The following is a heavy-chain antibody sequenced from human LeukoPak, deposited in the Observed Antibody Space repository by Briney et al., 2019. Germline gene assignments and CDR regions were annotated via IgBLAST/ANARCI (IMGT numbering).Heavy chain of an antibody. CDR3: ASWYSGYDQAYALGY. D-gene: IGHD5-12*01. J-gene: IGHJ4*02. CDR2: IIPIFGTA. Sequence: SVKVSCKASGGTFSSYAISWVRQAPGQGLEWMGGIIPIFGTANYAQKFQGRVTITTDESTSTAYMELSSLRPEDTAVYYCASWYSGYDQAYALGYWGQGTLVTVSS. V-gene: IGHV1-69*05. CDR1: GGTFSSYA.